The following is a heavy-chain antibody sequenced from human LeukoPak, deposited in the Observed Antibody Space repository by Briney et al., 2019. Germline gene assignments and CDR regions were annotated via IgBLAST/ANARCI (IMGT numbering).Heavy chain of an antibody. Sequence: SETLSLTCTVSGGSISSSSYYWGWIRQPPGKGLEWIGSIYYSGSTYYNPSLKSRVTISVDTSKNQFSLKLSSVTAADTAVYYCATRPYGSGSYYNGGDYFDYWGQGTLVTVSS. CDR2: IYYSGST. V-gene: IGHV4-39*01. CDR1: GGSISSSSYY. J-gene: IGHJ4*02. CDR3: ATRPYGSGSYYNGGDYFDY. D-gene: IGHD3-10*01.